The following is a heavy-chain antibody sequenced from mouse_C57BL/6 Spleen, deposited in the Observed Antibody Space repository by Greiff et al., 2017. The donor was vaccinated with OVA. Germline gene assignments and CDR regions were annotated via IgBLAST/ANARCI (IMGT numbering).Heavy chain of an antibody. CDR3: AGTTVDSYYFDY. D-gene: IGHD1-1*01. CDR2: IYPGDGDT. J-gene: IGHJ2*01. V-gene: IGHV1-82*01. Sequence: QVQLKQSGPELVKPGASVKISCKASGYAFSSSWMNWVKQRPGKGLEWIGRIYPGDGDTNYNGKFKGKATLTADKSSSTAYMQLSSLTSEDSAVYFCAGTTVDSYYFDYWGQGTTLTVSS. CDR1: GYAFSSSW.